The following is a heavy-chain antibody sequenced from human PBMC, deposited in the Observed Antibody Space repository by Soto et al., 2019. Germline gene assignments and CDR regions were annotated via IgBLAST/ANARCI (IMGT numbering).Heavy chain of an antibody. V-gene: IGHV3-23*01. CDR1: GFTFSDYA. CDR2: ISGTGVPT. D-gene: IGHD2-2*01. CDR3: AKSFCSSSSCFFLWVDP. Sequence: EVQLLESGGGLVQPGGSLRLSCAASGFTFSDYAMSWVRQAPGKGLEWLSLISGTGVPTLYAGTVKGRFSVSRDNSKSTLFLEMNDFRVDDTAKYYCAKSFCSSSSCFFLWVDPWGPGTLVTVSS. J-gene: IGHJ5*02.